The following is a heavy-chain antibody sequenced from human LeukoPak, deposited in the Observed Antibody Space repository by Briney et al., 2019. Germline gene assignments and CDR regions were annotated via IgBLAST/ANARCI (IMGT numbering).Heavy chain of an antibody. V-gene: IGHV1-24*01. CDR1: GYTLTELS. J-gene: IGHJ4*02. CDR2: FDPEDGET. D-gene: IGHD3-10*01. Sequence: ASVKVSCKVSGYTLTELSMHWVRQAPGKGLDWMGGFDPEDGETIYAQKFQGRVTMTEDTSTDTAYMELSSLRSEDTAVYYCATVEAGFGELFLDYWGQGTLVTVSS. CDR3: ATVEAGFGELFLDY.